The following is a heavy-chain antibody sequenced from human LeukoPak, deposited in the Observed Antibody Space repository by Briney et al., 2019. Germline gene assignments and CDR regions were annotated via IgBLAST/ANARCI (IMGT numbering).Heavy chain of an antibody. D-gene: IGHD5-24*01. CDR3: ARGRADQLFDY. J-gene: IGHJ4*02. Sequence: ASVKVSCKASGYTFTGYYMHWVRQAPGQGLEWMGWINPSGGSTSYAQKFQGRVTMTRDTSTSTVYMELSSLRSEDTAVYYCARGRADQLFDYWGQGTLVTVSS. CDR2: INPSGGST. CDR1: GYTFTGYY. V-gene: IGHV1-46*01.